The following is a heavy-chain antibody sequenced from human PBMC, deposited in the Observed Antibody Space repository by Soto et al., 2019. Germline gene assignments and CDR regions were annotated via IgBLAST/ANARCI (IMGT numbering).Heavy chain of an antibody. D-gene: IGHD3-22*01. CDR3: ARDSEYYYDSSGYFSVGGYGMDV. V-gene: IGHV1-18*04. CDR2: ISAYNGNT. J-gene: IGHJ6*02. CDR1: GYTFTSYG. Sequence: QVQLVQSGAEVKKPGASVKVSCKASGYTFTSYGISWVRQAPGQGLEWMGWISAYNGNTSYAQKLQGRVTMTTDTSTSTAYMELRSLRSDDTAVYYCARDSEYYYDSSGYFSVGGYGMDVRGQGTTVTVSS.